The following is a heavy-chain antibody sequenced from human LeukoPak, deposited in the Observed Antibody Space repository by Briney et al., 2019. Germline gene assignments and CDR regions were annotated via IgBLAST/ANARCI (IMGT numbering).Heavy chain of an antibody. D-gene: IGHD6-19*01. V-gene: IGHV4-59*01. CDR3: ARASSGWYGVDY. CDR2: IYYSGST. CDR1: GGSIGSYY. J-gene: IGHJ4*02. Sequence: SSETLSLTCTVSGGSIGSYYWSWIRQPPGKGLEXIGYIYYSGSTNYNPSLKSRVTISVDTSKNQFSLKLSSVTAADTAVYYCARASSGWYGVDYWGQGTLVTVSS.